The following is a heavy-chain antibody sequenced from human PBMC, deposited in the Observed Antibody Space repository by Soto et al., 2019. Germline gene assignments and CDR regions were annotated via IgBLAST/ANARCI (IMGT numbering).Heavy chain of an antibody. CDR1: GYTFTSYY. J-gene: IGHJ6*02. CDR2: INPSGGST. D-gene: IGHD2-15*01. Sequence: ASVKVSCKASGYTFTSYYMHWVRQAPGQGLEWMGIINPSGGSTSYAQKFQGRVTMTRDTSTSTVYMELSSLRSEDTAVYYCASESRYYPILFYYYGMDVWGQGTTVTVSS. CDR3: ASESRYYPILFYYYGMDV. V-gene: IGHV1-46*01.